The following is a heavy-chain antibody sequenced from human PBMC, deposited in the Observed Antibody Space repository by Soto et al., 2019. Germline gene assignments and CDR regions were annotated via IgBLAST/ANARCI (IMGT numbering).Heavy chain of an antibody. J-gene: IGHJ3*02. Sequence: EVQLVESGGGLVKPGGSLRLSCAASGFTFSSYSMNWVRQAPGKGLEWVSSISSSGTYIYYADSVKGRFTISRDNAKNSLYLQMNSLRAEDTAVYYCAFARSGSYSNVADAFDIWGQGTMFTVSS. CDR2: ISSSGTYI. CDR1: GFTFSSYS. D-gene: IGHD3-10*01. V-gene: IGHV3-21*01. CDR3: AFARSGSYSNVADAFDI.